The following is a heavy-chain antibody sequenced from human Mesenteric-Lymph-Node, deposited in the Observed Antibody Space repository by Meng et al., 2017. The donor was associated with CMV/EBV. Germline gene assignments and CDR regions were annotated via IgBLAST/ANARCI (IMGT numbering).Heavy chain of an antibody. Sequence: SETLSLTCTVSGGSVSSGSYYWSWIRQPPGKGLEWIGYIYYSGSTNYNPSLKSRVTMSVDTSKNQLLLNLNSVTAADTAVYYCASGAHSSNWYDYWGQGTLVTVSS. CDR1: GGSVSSGSYY. D-gene: IGHD6-13*01. CDR3: ASGAHSSNWYDY. CDR2: IYYSGST. J-gene: IGHJ5*01. V-gene: IGHV4-61*01.